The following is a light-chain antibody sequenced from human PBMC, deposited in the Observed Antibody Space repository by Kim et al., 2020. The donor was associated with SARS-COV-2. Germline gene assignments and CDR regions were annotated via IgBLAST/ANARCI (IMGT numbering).Light chain of an antibody. V-gene: IGLV2-14*01. CDR1: SSDVGAYKY. CDR3: SSYARSSSYV. CDR2: DVS. Sequence: QSALTQPASVSGSPGQSITISCTGTSSDVGAYKYVSWYQQHPGKAPELMIFDVSERPSGISNRFSGSKSGNTASLTIYGLQAEDEADYYCSSYARSSSYVFGTGTKVTVL. J-gene: IGLJ1*01.